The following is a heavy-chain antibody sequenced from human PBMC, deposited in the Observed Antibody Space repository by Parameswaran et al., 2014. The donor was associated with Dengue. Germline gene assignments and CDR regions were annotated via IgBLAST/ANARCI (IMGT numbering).Heavy chain of an antibody. D-gene: IGHD5-12*01. J-gene: IGHJ4*02. V-gene: IGHV4-59*13. Sequence: PRGKGLEWIGYIYYSGSTNYNPSLKSRVTISVDTSKNQFSLKLSSVTAADTAVYYCASYDGSYCDYWGQGNPGHRLL. CDR2: IYYSGST. CDR3: ASYDGSYCDY.